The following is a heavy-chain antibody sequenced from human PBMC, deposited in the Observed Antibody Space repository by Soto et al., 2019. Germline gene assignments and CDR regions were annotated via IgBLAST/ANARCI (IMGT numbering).Heavy chain of an antibody. CDR1: GFTGNNYA. CDR2: ISGPGGST. J-gene: IGHJ6*02. D-gene: IGHD4-17*01. CDR3: ATSMLTTVFFFHGMDV. V-gene: IGHV3-23*01. Sequence: GGALRLSCAASGFTGNNYAMTWVRQAPGKGLEWVSTISGPGGSTYHADSVKGRFTISRDNSKNALYLQMDSLRAEDTAVYYCATSMLTTVFFFHGMDVWGLGTTVTVSS.